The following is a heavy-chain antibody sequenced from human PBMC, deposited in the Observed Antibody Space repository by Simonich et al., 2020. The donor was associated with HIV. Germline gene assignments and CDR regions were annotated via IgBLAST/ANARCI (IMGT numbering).Heavy chain of an antibody. J-gene: IGHJ4*02. Sequence: EVQLVQSGAEVKKPGATVKISCKLSGYTFINYYMPWGHQAPGKGLRGMGLVEPEEGEKIYAEKFQGRDTITADSSTDTSYMELSSLRSEDTAVYYCATIPEYASSTGPQVYFDYWGQGTLVTVSS. CDR2: VEPEEGEK. CDR1: GYTFINYY. D-gene: IGHD6-6*01. V-gene: IGHV1-69-2*01. CDR3: ATIPEYASSTGPQVYFDY.